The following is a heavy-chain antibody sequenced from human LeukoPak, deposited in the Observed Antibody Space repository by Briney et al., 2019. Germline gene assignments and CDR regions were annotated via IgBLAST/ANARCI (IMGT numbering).Heavy chain of an antibody. CDR3: ARGKLERLVRTFKTIWVFDY. V-gene: IGHV4-34*01. D-gene: IGHD1-1*01. Sequence: PSETLSLTCAVYGGSFSGYYWSWIRQPPGKGLEWIGETNHSGSTNYNPSLKSRVTISVDTSKNQFSLKLSSVTAADTAVYYCARGKLERLVRTFKTIWVFDYWGQGTLVTVSS. CDR2: TNHSGST. J-gene: IGHJ4*02. CDR1: GGSFSGYY.